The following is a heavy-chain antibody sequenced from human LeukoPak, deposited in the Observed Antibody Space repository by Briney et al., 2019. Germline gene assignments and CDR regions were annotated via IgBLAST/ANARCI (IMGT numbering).Heavy chain of an antibody. Sequence: PGGSLRLSCAASGFTFSAFWMTWVRQAPGKGLEWVSVIYSGGSTYYADSVKGRFTISRDNSKNTLYLQMNSLRAEGTAVYYCARIGITMVRGAVDYWGQGTLVTVSS. CDR2: IYSGGST. CDR1: GFTFSAFW. D-gene: IGHD3-10*01. J-gene: IGHJ4*02. CDR3: ARIGITMVRGAVDY. V-gene: IGHV3-66*01.